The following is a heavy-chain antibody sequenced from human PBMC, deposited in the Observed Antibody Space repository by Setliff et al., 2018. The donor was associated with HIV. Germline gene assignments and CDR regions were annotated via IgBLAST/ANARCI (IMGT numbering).Heavy chain of an antibody. Sequence: GSLRLSCAASGFTFSSYSMNWVRQAPGKGLEWVAHISSGSSTKKYADSVKGRFTISRDKSKNTLYLQVNSLRAADTAVYYCAKGYTYFDYWGQGTPVTVSS. J-gene: IGHJ4*02. D-gene: IGHD1-1*01. CDR1: GFTFSSYS. CDR2: ISSGSSTK. CDR3: AKGYTYFDY. V-gene: IGHV3-48*01.